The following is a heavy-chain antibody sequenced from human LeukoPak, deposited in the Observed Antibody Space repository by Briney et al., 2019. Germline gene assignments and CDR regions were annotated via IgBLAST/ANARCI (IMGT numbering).Heavy chain of an antibody. D-gene: IGHD3-3*01. Sequence: ASVKVSCKASGGTFSSYAISWVRQAPGQGLEWMGRIIPIFGTANYAQKFQGRVTITTDESTSKAYMELSSLRSEDTAVYYCARNGDYDFWSGYYTDYYYYMDVWGKGTTVTVSS. CDR2: IIPIFGTA. CDR1: GGTFSSYA. J-gene: IGHJ6*03. CDR3: ARNGDYDFWSGYYTDYYYYMDV. V-gene: IGHV1-69*05.